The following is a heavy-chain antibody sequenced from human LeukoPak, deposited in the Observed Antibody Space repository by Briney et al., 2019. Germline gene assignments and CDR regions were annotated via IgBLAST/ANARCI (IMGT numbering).Heavy chain of an antibody. CDR2: SIPIFGTA. D-gene: IGHD3-22*01. CDR1: GGTFSSYA. J-gene: IGHJ3*02. V-gene: IGHV1-69*05. Sequence: ASVKVSCKASGGTFSSYAISWVRQAPGQGLEWMGGSIPIFGTANYAQKFQGRVTITTDESTSTAYMELSSLRSEDTAVYYCAALGYYDSSGYWPDAFDIWGQGTMVTVSS. CDR3: AALGYYDSSGYWPDAFDI.